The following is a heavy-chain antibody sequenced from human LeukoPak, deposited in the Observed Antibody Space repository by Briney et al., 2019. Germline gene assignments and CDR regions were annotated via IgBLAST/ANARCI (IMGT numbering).Heavy chain of an antibody. CDR3: AXLXXVATIISDY. CDR2: ISYDGSNK. D-gene: IGHD5-12*01. CDR1: GLTFSSYG. Sequence: GGSLRLSCAASGLTFSSYGMHWVRQAPGKGLEWVAVISYDGSNKYYADSVKGRFTISRDNSKNTLYLQMNSLRAEDTAVYYCAXLXXVATIISDYWGQGTLVTVSS. V-gene: IGHV3-30*03. J-gene: IGHJ4*02.